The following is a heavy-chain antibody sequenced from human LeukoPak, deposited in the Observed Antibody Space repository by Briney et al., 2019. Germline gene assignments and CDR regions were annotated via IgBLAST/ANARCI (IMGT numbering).Heavy chain of an antibody. V-gene: IGHV4-39*01. CDR2: IYHSGRT. J-gene: IGHJ1*01. CDR1: GDSVSRSDSY. D-gene: IGHD3-22*01. CDR3: ARRRYYDGSGYLE. Sequence: KASETLSLTCSVSGDSVSRSDSYWDWISQPPGKGLEWIGTIYHSGRTYYSPSLKSRVTMSVDPSNNQFSLNLRSVAAADTAVYYCARRRYYDGSGYLEWGQGTLLSVSS.